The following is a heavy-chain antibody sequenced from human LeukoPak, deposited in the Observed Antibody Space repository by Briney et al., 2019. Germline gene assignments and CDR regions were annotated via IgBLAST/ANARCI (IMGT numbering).Heavy chain of an antibody. CDR2: IYHSGST. V-gene: IGHV4-38-2*02. CDR3: AREATSSSWYFDY. Sequence: SETLSLTCTVSGYSISSGYYWGWIRQPPGKGLGWIGSIYHSGSTYYNPSLKSRVTISVDTSKNQFSLKLISVTAADTAVYYCAREATSSSWYFDYWGQGTLVTVSS. CDR1: GYSISSGYY. D-gene: IGHD6-13*01. J-gene: IGHJ4*02.